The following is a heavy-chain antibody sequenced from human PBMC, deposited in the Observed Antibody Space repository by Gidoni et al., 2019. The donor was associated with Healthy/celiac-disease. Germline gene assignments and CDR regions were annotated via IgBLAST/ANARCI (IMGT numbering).Heavy chain of an antibody. V-gene: IGHV1-8*01. CDR1: GYNFTSYD. J-gene: IGHJ5*02. CDR2: MNPNSGNT. D-gene: IGHD3-3*01. CDR3: ARRRTIFGVVIPTGGWFDP. Sequence: QVQLVQSGAEVKKPGASVTVSCKASGYNFTSYDLNWVRPATGQGLEWMGWMNPNSGNTGYAQKFQGRVTMTRNTSISTAYMELSSLRSEDTAVYYCARRRTIFGVVIPTGGWFDPWGQGTLVTVSS.